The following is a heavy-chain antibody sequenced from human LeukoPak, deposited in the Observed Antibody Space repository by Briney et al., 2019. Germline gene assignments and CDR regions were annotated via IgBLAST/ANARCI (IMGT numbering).Heavy chain of an antibody. Sequence: PSETLSLTCAVSGYSISSGYYWGWIRQPPGKGLEWIGSIYHSGSTYYNPSLKSRVTISVDTSKNQFSLKLSSVTAADTAVYYCANSFWYWGHGTLVTVSS. CDR2: IYHSGST. D-gene: IGHD3-3*01. V-gene: IGHV4-38-2*01. J-gene: IGHJ4*01. CDR1: GYSISSGYY. CDR3: ANSFWY.